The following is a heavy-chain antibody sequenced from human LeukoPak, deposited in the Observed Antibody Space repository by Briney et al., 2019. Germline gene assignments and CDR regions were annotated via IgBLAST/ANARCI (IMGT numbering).Heavy chain of an antibody. CDR1: GLTFSRYV. CDR2: VSSEGSNK. J-gene: IGHJ3*02. CDR3: ARSKGFGEFFDAFDI. D-gene: IGHD3-10*01. V-gene: IGHV3-30*03. Sequence: GGSLRLSCAASGLTFSRYVINWVRQAPGKGPEWVAVVSSEGSNKYYGDSVKGRFIISRDNSMNTLYLQMNSLRAEDTAVYYCARSKGFGEFFDAFDIWGQGTLVTVSS.